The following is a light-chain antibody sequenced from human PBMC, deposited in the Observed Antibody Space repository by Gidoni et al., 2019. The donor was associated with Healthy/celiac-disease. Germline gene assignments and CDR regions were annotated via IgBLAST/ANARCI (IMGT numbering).Light chain of an antibody. CDR1: QSLLHSNGYNY. CDR2: LGS. V-gene: IGKV2-28*01. CDR3: MQALQTPRNT. J-gene: IGKJ2*01. Sequence: DIVMTQSPLSLPVTPGDPASISCRSSQSLLHSNGYNYLDWYLQKPGQSPQLLIYLGSNRASGVPDRFRGSVSGTDFTLKISRVEAEDVGFYYCMQALQTPRNTFGQGTNLEIK.